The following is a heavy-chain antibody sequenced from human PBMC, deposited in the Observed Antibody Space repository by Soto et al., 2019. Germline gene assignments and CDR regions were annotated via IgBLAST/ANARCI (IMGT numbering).Heavy chain of an antibody. CDR2: IWYDGSNK. CDR3: AREAPFSSSWSKYFDY. D-gene: IGHD6-13*01. Sequence: LSCAASGFTFSSYGMHWVRQAPGKGLEWVAVIWYDGSNKYYADSVKGRFTISRDNSKNTLYLQMNSLRAEDTAVYYCAREAPFSSSWSKYFDYWGQGTLVTVSS. J-gene: IGHJ4*02. CDR1: GFTFSSYG. V-gene: IGHV3-33*01.